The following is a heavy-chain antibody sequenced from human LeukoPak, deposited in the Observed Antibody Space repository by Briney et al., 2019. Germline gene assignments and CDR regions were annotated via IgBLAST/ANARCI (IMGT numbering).Heavy chain of an antibody. D-gene: IGHD1-26*01. J-gene: IGHJ4*02. CDR2: INPNSGGT. CDR3: ARDKRIVGATTRSAFPRAGLSDY. V-gene: IGHV1-2*02. CDR1: GYRFTGYY. Sequence: VASVKVSCKTSGYRFTGYYLHWVRQAPGQGLEWMGWINPNSGGTNYAQKFQGRVTLTRDTSISTAYMALSKLRSDDTAVYYCARDKRIVGATTRSAFPRAGLSDYWGQGTLVTVSS.